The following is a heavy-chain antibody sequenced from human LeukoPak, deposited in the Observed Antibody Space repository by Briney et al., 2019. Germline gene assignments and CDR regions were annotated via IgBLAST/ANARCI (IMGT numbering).Heavy chain of an antibody. Sequence: SETLSLTCAVYGGSFSGYYWSWIRQPPGKGLEWIGEINHRGSTTYNPSFKSRVTISADTSRNQFSLNLSSVTAADTAVYYCAGGIAAAGTTYYYYGMDVWGQGTTVTVSS. CDR2: INHRGST. V-gene: IGHV4-34*01. CDR3: AGGIAAAGTTYYYYGMDV. D-gene: IGHD6-13*01. CDR1: GGSFSGYY. J-gene: IGHJ6*02.